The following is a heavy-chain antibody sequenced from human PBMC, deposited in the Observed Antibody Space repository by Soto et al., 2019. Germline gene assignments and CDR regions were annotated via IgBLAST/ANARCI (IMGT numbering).Heavy chain of an antibody. D-gene: IGHD3-9*01. CDR1: GYTFTNHC. CDR2: ISAHSGKT. J-gene: IGHJ6*01. V-gene: IGHV1-18*01. Sequence: ASVKVSCKASGYTFTNHCVTWVRQAPGQGLEWMGWISAHSGKTNYAQKFQARVTMTTDKSTSTAYMELRSLTSGDTGVYSCARAGYAPIMTAHPYGIQLWGQGTTVTVSS. CDR3: ARAGYAPIMTAHPYGIQL.